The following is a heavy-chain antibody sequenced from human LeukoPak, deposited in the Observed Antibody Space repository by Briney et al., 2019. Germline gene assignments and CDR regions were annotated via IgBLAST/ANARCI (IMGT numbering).Heavy chain of an antibody. CDR2: LRGNGDT. CDR1: GFTFSSYA. J-gene: IGHJ4*02. CDR3: AKASWVSSADAVL. Sequence: GGSLRLSSAASGFTFSSYAMSWVREAPARGLEWVSSLRGNGDTFYADSVKGRFTLSRDESRNTVYLRLNNLRVEDTAVYYCAKASWVSSADAVLWGQGTVVTVSS. V-gene: IGHV3-23*01. D-gene: IGHD3-16*01.